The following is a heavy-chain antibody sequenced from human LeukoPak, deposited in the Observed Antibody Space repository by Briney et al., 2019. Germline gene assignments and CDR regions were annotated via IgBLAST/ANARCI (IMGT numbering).Heavy chain of an antibody. V-gene: IGHV4-59*01. CDR2: IHYSGST. CDR1: GDSFSTYY. CDR3: ARTGGIAPT. J-gene: IGHJ4*02. Sequence: SEILSLTCTVSGDSFSTYYWSWIRQPPGKGLEWIGFIHYSGSTSYNPSLRSRVTISVETSKNQFSLKLRSVTSADTAVYYCARTGGIAPTWGQGTLVTVSS. D-gene: IGHD6-13*01.